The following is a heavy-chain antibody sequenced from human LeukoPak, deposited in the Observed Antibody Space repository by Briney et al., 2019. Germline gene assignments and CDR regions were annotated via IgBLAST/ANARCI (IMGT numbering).Heavy chain of an antibody. CDR3: ARIIAAVGYFDY. V-gene: IGHV3-23*01. D-gene: IGHD6-13*01. CDR2: ISGSGGST. Sequence: PGGSLRLSCVASGFTFSSYAMTWVRQAPGKGLEWVSAISGSGGSTYYADSVKGRFTISRDNSRTTLYLQMNSLRAEDTAVYYCARIIAAVGYFDYWGQGTLVTVSS. J-gene: IGHJ4*02. CDR1: GFTFSSYA.